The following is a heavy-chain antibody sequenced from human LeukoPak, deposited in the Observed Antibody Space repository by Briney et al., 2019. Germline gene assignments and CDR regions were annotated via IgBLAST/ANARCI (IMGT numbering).Heavy chain of an antibody. J-gene: IGHJ4*02. V-gene: IGHV3-7*03. CDR2: INQDGSEK. CDR1: GFTFSSYW. CDR3: ASEPTFYSGYVPHYFDY. D-gene: IGHD5-12*01. Sequence: GGSLRLSCAASGFTFSSYWMTWVRQAPGKGLEWVANINQDGSEKYYVDSVKGRFTISRDDAKNSLYLQMNSLRAEDTAVYYCASEPTFYSGYVPHYFDYWGQGTLVTVSS.